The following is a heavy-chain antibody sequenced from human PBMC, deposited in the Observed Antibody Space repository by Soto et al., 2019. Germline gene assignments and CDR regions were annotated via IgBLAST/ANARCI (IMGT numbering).Heavy chain of an antibody. CDR3: ARAPSSNWAYFDY. D-gene: IGHD7-27*01. CDR1: GFTFSSYA. V-gene: IGHV3-30-3*01. CDR2: ISYDGSNK. Sequence: PGGSLRLSCAASGFTFSSYAMHWVRQAPGKGLEWVAVISYDGSNKYYADSVKGRFTISRDNSKNTLFLQMNSLRAEDTAVYYCARAPSSNWAYFDYWGQGTLVTVSS. J-gene: IGHJ4*02.